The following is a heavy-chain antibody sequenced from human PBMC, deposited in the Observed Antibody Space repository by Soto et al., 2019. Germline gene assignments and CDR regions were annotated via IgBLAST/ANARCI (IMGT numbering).Heavy chain of an antibody. D-gene: IGHD3-22*01. J-gene: IGHJ4*02. V-gene: IGHV3-33*01. CDR3: ARDTYYYDSSGYYLIGY. Sequence: PGGSLRLSCAASGFTFSSYGMHWVRQAPGKGLEWVAVIWYDGSNKYYADSVKGRFTISRDNSKNTLYLQMNSLRAEDTAVYYCARDTYYYDSSGYYLIGYWGQGTLVTVSS. CDR1: GFTFSSYG. CDR2: IWYDGSNK.